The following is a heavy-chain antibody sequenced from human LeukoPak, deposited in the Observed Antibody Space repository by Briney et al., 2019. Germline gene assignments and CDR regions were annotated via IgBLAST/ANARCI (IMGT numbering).Heavy chain of an antibody. V-gene: IGHV4-39*01. CDR3: ARQIRYTYDPNWFHP. CDR1: GDSITATSYY. CDR2: IYYSGNT. D-gene: IGHD5-12*01. J-gene: IGHJ5*02. Sequence: PSETLSLTCSVSGDSITATSYYWAWIRQPPGKGLEWIGSIYYSGNTNYDPSLQSRVTISVDTSKSQFSLSLSSVTAADTAVYYCARQIRYTYDPNWFHPWGQGTLVTVSS.